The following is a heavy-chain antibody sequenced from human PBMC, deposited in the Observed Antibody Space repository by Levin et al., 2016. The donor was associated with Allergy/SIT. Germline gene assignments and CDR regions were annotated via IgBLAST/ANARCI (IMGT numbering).Heavy chain of an antibody. V-gene: IGHV3-23*01. CDR3: TDGVEMATIPSY. CDR1: GDSITSGA. Sequence: ETLSLTCTVSGDSITSGAYYWSWIRQRPGKGLEWVSAISDSGGITYYADSVKGRFAISRDNSKNTLYLQMNSLRAEDTAVYYCTDGVEMATIPSYWGQGTLVTVSS. CDR2: ISDSGGIT. J-gene: IGHJ4*02. D-gene: IGHD5-24*01.